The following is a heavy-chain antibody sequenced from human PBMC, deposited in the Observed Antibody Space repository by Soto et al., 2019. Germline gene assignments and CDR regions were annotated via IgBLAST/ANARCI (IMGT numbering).Heavy chain of an antibody. J-gene: IGHJ1*01. Sequence: PWGSLRLSCSASGFPFSSLSMHWVRQAPGKGLEYVSGISSSSSYIYYADSVKGRFTISRDNAKNSLYMQMNSLRAEDTAVYYCARDRYDYYDSSGSPAEYFQHWGQGTMVTVSS. CDR1: GFPFSSLS. V-gene: IGHV3-21*05. CDR3: ARDRYDYYDSSGSPAEYFQH. CDR2: ISSSSSYI. D-gene: IGHD3-22*01.